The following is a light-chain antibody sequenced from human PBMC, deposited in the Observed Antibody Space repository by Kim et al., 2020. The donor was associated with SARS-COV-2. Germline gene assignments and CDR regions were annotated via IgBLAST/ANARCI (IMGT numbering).Light chain of an antibody. CDR1: QSGGSH. Sequence: LSPGERATRSCRASQSGGSHVVWYQQRTGQAPRLLIYDASNRATGIPARFSGSGSGTDFTLTISGLEPEDFAVYYCQQRANWPLTFGGGTKVDIK. V-gene: IGKV3-11*01. CDR3: QQRANWPLT. CDR2: DAS. J-gene: IGKJ4*01.